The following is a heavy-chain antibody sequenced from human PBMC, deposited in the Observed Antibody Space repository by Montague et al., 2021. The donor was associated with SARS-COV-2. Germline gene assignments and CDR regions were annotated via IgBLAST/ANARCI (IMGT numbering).Heavy chain of an antibody. J-gene: IGHJ4*02. D-gene: IGHD6-19*01. CDR3: ARRVGQWLPRYQYYFDY. CDR1: GGSISSSSYY. Sequence: SETLSLTCTVSGGSISSSSYYWGWIRQPPGQGRVWIGSLYYSGSTYHDPSLKSPVSISVDTSQNRFSLKLGSVTAADTAVYDCARRVGQWLPRYQYYFDYWGQGTLVTVSS. CDR2: LYYSGST. V-gene: IGHV4-39*02.